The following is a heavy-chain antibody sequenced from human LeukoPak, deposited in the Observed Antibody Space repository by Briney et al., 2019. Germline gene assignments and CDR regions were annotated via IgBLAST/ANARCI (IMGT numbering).Heavy chain of an antibody. CDR1: GITFSTYV. J-gene: IGHJ6*04. D-gene: IGHD6-13*01. CDR2: ISGRGDYT. CDR3: AKGPRSSWYHYGMDV. V-gene: IGHV3-23*01. Sequence: GGSLRLSCAASGITFSTYVMAWVRQAPGQGLEWVSVISGRGDYTYYADSMKGRFTISRDNSKNSLFLQMNSLRAEDTAVYYCAKGPRSSWYHYGMDVWGKGTTVTVSS.